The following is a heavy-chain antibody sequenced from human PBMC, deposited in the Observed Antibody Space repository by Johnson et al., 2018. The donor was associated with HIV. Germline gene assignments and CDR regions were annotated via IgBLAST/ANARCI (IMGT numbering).Heavy chain of an antibody. CDR2: LKTTSAGGTI. CDR1: GFTFSNAW. D-gene: IGHD6-13*01. V-gene: IGHV3-15*01. Sequence: VQLVESGGGLVKPGGSLRLSCAASGFTFSNAWMSWVRQAPGKGLEWVGRLKTTSAGGTIDYAAPGKGRFTISRDDSKNILYLEMNSLKTEDTAVYYCTTTAFIKAAGGTRPLDIWGQGTMVTVSS. J-gene: IGHJ3*02. CDR3: TTTAFIKAAGGTRPLDI.